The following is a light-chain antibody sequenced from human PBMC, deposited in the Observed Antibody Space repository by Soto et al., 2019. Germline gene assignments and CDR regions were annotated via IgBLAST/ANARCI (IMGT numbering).Light chain of an antibody. Sequence: EIVMTQSPATLSVSPGERATLSCRASQSVSSNLAWYQQKPGQAPRLLIYGASTRATGIPDRFSGSGSGTEFTLTINSLQSEDFAVYYCQQYKNWPLYTFRQGTKLEIK. V-gene: IGKV3-15*01. CDR3: QQYKNWPLYT. CDR2: GAS. CDR1: QSVSSN. J-gene: IGKJ2*01.